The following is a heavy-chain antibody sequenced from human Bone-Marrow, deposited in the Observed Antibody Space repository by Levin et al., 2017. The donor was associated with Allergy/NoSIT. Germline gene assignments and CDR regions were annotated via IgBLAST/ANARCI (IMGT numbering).Heavy chain of an antibody. J-gene: IGHJ6*02. CDR1: GFSLSTTGVG. V-gene: IGHV2-5*02. D-gene: IGHD2-21*02. Sequence: SGPTLVKPTQTLTLTCTFSGFSLSTTGVGVGWIRQPPGKALEWLALIYWDNDKRYSPSLRSRLTITKDTSKNQVVLTMNNMDPVDTGTYYCARRQGGDFPYYYYSGLDVWGQGTTVTVSS. CDR3: ARRQGGDFPYYYYSGLDV. CDR2: IYWDNDK.